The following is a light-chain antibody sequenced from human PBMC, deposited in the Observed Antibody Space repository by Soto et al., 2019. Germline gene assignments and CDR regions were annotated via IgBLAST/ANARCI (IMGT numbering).Light chain of an antibody. CDR1: QSVSSY. V-gene: IGKV3-11*01. J-gene: IGKJ4*01. CDR2: DAS. CDR3: QQRSNWVLT. Sequence: EIVLTQSPATLSLSPGERATLSCRASQSVSSYLAWYQQKPGQAPRLLIYDASNRATGIPARFSGSGSGTDFTLTISSQEPEDFAVYYCQQRSNWVLTFGGGTKVEIK.